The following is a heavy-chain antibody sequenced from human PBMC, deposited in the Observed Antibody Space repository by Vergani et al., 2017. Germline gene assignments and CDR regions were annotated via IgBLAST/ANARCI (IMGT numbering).Heavy chain of an antibody. J-gene: IGHJ4*02. CDR2: IYHSGGA. Sequence: QLHLQESGPGLVKPSETLSLTCTVSGGSITSSRYYWGWIRQPPGKGREWIGNIYHSGGAYYNPSLKGRVTISVDTYKNQFSLEVTSVTAADTAIYFCARTESFILRYFHWALWGQGTLVTVSS. V-gene: IGHV4-39*01. CDR1: GGSITSSRYY. D-gene: IGHD3-9*01. CDR3: ARTESFILRYFHWAL.